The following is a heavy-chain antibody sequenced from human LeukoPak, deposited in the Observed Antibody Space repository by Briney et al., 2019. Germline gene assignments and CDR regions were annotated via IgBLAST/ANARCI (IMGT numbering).Heavy chain of an antibody. D-gene: IGHD4-11*01. V-gene: IGHV1-69*05. CDR2: IIPIFGTA. Sequence: SVKVSCKASGGTFSSYAISWVRQAPGQGLEWMGGIIPIFGTANYAQKFQGRVTITTDESTSTAYMELSSLRSEDTAVYFCATEMTSVVPDYWGQGTLVTVSS. J-gene: IGHJ4*02. CDR3: ATEMTSVVPDY. CDR1: GGTFSSYA.